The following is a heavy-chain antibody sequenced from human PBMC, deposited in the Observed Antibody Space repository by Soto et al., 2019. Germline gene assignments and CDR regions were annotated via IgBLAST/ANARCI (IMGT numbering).Heavy chain of an antibody. Sequence: SVKVSCKASGFTFTSSAMQWVRQARGQRLERIGWIVAGSGNTNYAQKFQERVTMTTDTSTSTAYMELRSLRSDDTAVYYCARVGAVGLGAFDIWGQGTMVTVSS. CDR3: ARVGAVGLGAFDI. CDR1: GFTFTSSA. D-gene: IGHD1-26*01. V-gene: IGHV1-58*02. CDR2: IVAGSGNT. J-gene: IGHJ3*02.